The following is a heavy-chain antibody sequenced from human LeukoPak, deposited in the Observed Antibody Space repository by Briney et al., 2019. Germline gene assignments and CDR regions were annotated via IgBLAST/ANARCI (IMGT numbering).Heavy chain of an antibody. CDR1: GDSVPSNSAA. Sequence: SQTLSLTCAISGDSVPSNSAAWNWIRQSPSRGLEWLGRTYYRSKWYNDYAISVKSRITINPDTSKNQFSLQLNSVTPEDTAVYYCVRSYSSRQRIYLDHWGQGTLVTVSS. J-gene: IGHJ4*02. V-gene: IGHV6-1*01. CDR2: TYYRSKWYN. CDR3: VRSYSSRQRIYLDH. D-gene: IGHD6-19*01.